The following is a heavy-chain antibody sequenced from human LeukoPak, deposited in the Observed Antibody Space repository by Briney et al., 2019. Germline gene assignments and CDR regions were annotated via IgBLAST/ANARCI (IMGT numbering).Heavy chain of an antibody. J-gene: IGHJ4*02. CDR3: VLGEYHAPFDY. CDR2: ISSSGSTI. V-gene: IGHV3-11*04. CDR1: GFTFSDYY. Sequence: GGSLRLSCAASGFTFSDYYMSWIRQAPGKGLEWVSYISSSGSTIYYADSVKGRFTISRDNAKNSLYLQMNSLRAEDTAVYYCVLGEYHAPFDYWGQGTLVTVSS. D-gene: IGHD3-16*01.